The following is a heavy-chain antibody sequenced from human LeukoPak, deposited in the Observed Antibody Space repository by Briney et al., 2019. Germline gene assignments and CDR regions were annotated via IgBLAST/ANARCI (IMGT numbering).Heavy chain of an antibody. CDR3: ARHNHDWGWDF. Sequence: GRSLRLSCAASGFIFSYYGMHGVRQAPGKGLEWLAVIWPDGTIQYYADPVKGRFTISRDNSKHTLYLQVTGVRADDSAVYYCARHNHDWGWDFWGQGAQVTVSS. J-gene: IGHJ4*02. CDR1: GFIFSYYG. CDR2: IWPDGTIQ. V-gene: IGHV3-33*01. D-gene: IGHD2-8*02.